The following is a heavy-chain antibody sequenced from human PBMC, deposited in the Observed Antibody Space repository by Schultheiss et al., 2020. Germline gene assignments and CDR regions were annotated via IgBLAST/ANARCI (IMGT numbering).Heavy chain of an antibody. CDR2: INHSGST. V-gene: IGHV4-34*01. CDR1: GDSISNYY. CDR3: ARGVIAVAGTGGIDY. Sequence: SETLSLTCTVSGDSISNYYWSWIRQHPGKGLEWIGEINHSGSTNYNPSLKSRVTISVDTSKNQFSLKLSSVTAADTAVYYCARGVIAVAGTGGIDYWGKGTLVTVSS. J-gene: IGHJ4*02. D-gene: IGHD6-19*01.